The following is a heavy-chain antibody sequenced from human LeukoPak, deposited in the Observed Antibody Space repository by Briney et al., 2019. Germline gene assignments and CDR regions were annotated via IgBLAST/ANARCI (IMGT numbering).Heavy chain of an antibody. D-gene: IGHD5-18*01. Sequence: ASVKVSCKASGYTFTSYGISWVRQAPGQGLEWMGWISAYNGNTNYAQKLQGRVTMTTDTSTSTAYMELRSLRSDDTAVYYCANREGGYTYDPFDYWGQGTLVIVSS. CDR3: ANREGGYTYDPFDY. J-gene: IGHJ4*02. CDR1: GYTFTSYG. V-gene: IGHV1-18*01. CDR2: ISAYNGNT.